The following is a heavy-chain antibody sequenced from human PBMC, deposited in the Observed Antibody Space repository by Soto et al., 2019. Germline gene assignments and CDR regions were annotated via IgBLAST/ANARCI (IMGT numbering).Heavy chain of an antibody. Sequence: GSLRLSCAASGFTFSSFAMSRVSQAPGKGLEWVSAISGSGGSTYYADSVKGRFTISRDNSKNTLYLQMNSLRAEDTAVYYCAKDPWTIPRSVYFDYWGQGTLVTVSS. CDR1: GFTFSSFA. CDR2: ISGSGGST. D-gene: IGHD3-3*01. J-gene: IGHJ4*02. CDR3: AKDPWTIPRSVYFDY. V-gene: IGHV3-23*01.